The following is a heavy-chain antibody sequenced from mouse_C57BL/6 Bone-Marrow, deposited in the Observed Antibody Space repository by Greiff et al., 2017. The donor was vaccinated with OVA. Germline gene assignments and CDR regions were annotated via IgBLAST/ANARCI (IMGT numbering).Heavy chain of an antibody. Sequence: EVQLQESGPVLVKPGASVKMSCKASGYTFTDYYMNWVKQSHGKSLEWIGVINPYNGGTSYNQKFKGKATLTVDKSSSTAYMELNSLTSEDSAVYYCAKIGWGNMYYFDYWGQGTTLTVSS. J-gene: IGHJ2*01. CDR2: INPYNGGT. CDR3: AKIGWGNMYYFDY. V-gene: IGHV1-19*01. D-gene: IGHD2-1*01. CDR1: GYTFTDYY.